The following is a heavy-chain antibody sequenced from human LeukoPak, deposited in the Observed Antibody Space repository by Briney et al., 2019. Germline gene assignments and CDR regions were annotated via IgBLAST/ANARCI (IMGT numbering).Heavy chain of an antibody. CDR3: ARHPGINWSDP. CDR1: GGSISIYY. D-gene: IGHD1-14*01. V-gene: IGHV4-4*09. J-gene: IGHJ5*02. Sequence: PSETLSLTCTVSGGSISIYYWSWIRQPPGKGLEWIGYIHNNGYIQTSGSTHYNATLKSRDTISADTSKNQFPLQLRSVTAADTAVYFCARHPGINWSDPCGQGTLVTVSS. CDR2: IHNNGYIQTSGST.